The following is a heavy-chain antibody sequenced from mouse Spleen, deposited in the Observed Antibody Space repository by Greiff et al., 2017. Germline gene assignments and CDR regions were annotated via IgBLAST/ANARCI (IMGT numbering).Heavy chain of an antibody. V-gene: IGHV5-9-3*01. CDR1: GFTFSSYA. Sequence: EVQRVESGGGLVKPGGSLKLSCAASGFTFSSYAMSWVRQTPEKRLEWVATISSGGSYTYYPDSVKGRFTISRDNAKNTLYLQMSSLRSEDTAMYYCARQATTKAMDYWGQGTSVTVSS. CDR3: ARQATTKAMDY. D-gene: IGHD1-1*01. J-gene: IGHJ4*01. CDR2: ISSGGSYT.